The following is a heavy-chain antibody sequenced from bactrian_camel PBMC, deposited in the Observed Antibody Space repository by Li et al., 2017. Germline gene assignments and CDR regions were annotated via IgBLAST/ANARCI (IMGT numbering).Heavy chain of an antibody. V-gene: IGHV3S54*01. CDR3: AASSSVNCRTDWITGDAFRY. Sequence: QLVESGGGSVQAGGSLRLSCTASASLSLVCMGWFRQAPGKEREGVAGGYTGGGVTIYADSVKGRFTISQDNAKNTLSLQMNSLKSDDTAMYYCAASSSVNCRTDWITGDAFRYWGQGTQVTVS. D-gene: IGHD1*01. CDR1: ASLSLVC. J-gene: IGHJ6*01. CDR2: GYTGGGVT.